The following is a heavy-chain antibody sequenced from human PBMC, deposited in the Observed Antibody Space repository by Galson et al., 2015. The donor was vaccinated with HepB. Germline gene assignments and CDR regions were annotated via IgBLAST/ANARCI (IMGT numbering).Heavy chain of an antibody. D-gene: IGHD3-3*01. J-gene: IGHJ5*02. CDR2: IIPIFGTA. CDR1: GGTFSSYA. Sequence: SVKVSCKASGGTFSSYAISWVRQAPGQGLEWMGGIIPIFGTANYAQKFQGRVTITADESTSTVYMELSSLRSEDTAVYYCARGTGRRWSGYYGWFDPWGQGTLVTVSS. V-gene: IGHV1-69*13. CDR3: ARGTGRRWSGYYGWFDP.